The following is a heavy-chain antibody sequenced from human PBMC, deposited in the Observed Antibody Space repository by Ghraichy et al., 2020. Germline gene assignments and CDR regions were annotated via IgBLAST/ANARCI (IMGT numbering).Heavy chain of an antibody. J-gene: IGHJ4*02. CDR2: IIPIFGTA. CDR1: GATFSSYA. Sequence: SVKVSCKASGATFSSYAISWVRQAPGQGLEWMGGIIPIFGTANYAQKFQGRVTITADESTSTAYMELSSLRSEDTAVYYCAREGNSSGWSFDYWGQGTLVTVAS. CDR3: AREGNSSGWSFDY. D-gene: IGHD6-19*01. V-gene: IGHV1-69*13.